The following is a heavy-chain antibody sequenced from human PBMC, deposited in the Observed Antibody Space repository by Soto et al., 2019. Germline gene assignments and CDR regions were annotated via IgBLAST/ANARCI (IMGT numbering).Heavy chain of an antibody. CDR1: GYTFTSYG. V-gene: IGHV1-18*01. CDR3: ARDPRDSSGYYYPFDY. D-gene: IGHD3-22*01. J-gene: IGHJ4*02. CDR2: ISAYNGNT. Sequence: VASVKVSCKASGYTFTSYGISWVRQAPGQGLEWMGWISAYNGNTNYAQKLQGRVTMTTDTSTSTAYMELRSLRSDDTAVYYCARDPRDSSGYYYPFDYWGQGTLVTVSS.